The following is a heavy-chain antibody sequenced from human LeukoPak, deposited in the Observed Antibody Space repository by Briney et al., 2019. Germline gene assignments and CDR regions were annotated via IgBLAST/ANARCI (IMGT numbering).Heavy chain of an antibody. CDR2: LNPNSGGT. Sequence: ASVNVSFKCSGYTFTHYYIHWVRQAPGQGLEWMGWLNPNSGGTNYAQKFQGRVTMTRDTSISTAYMNLNRLRSDDTAMYYCARDHSTYGLYAMGVWGQGTTVTVS. CDR1: GYTFTHYY. CDR3: ARDHSTYGLYAMGV. J-gene: IGHJ6*02. V-gene: IGHV1-2*02. D-gene: IGHD2-21*01.